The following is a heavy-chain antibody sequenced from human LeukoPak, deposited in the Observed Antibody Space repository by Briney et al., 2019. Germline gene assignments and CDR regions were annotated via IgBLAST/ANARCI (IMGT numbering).Heavy chain of an antibody. CDR1: GFTFSTYA. CDR3: AKARGSTSSLSIDS. J-gene: IGHJ4*02. D-gene: IGHD2-15*01. CDR2: ISGSGGNT. Sequence: GGSLRLSCAASGFTFSTYAMHWVRQGPGKGLEWVSAISGSGGNTYFADSVKGRFSISRDISKNTLSLLMNSLRAEDTAVYYCAKARGSTSSLSIDSWGQGTLVTVSS. V-gene: IGHV3-23*01.